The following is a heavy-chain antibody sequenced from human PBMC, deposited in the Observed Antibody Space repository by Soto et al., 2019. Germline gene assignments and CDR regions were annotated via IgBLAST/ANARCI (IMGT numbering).Heavy chain of an antibody. CDR2: IYYSVTT. Sequence: PSETLSLTCPFSGCSISSGGYYWSWIRQHPGKGLEWIGYIYYSVTTYYNPSLKSRVTISVDTSKNQFSLKLSSVTAADTAVYYCARTPLLWGQGTLVTVSS. V-gene: IGHV4-31*03. D-gene: IGHD1-26*01. CDR3: ARTPLL. J-gene: IGHJ4*02. CDR1: GCSISSGGYY.